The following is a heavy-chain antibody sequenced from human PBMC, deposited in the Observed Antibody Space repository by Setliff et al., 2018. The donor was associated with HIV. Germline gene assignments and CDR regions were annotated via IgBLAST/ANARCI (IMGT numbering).Heavy chain of an antibody. CDR3: AREYCSGGSCYFYGGSVWFDP. CDR2: IYYSGST. D-gene: IGHD2-15*01. CDR1: GGSISSSSYY. J-gene: IGHJ5*02. V-gene: IGHV4-39*01. Sequence: SETLSLTCTVSGGSISSSSYYWGWIRQPPGKGLEWIGSIYYSGSTYYNPSLKSRVTISVDTSKNQFSLKLSSVTAADTAVYYCAREYCSGGSCYFYGGSVWFDPWGQGTLVTVSS.